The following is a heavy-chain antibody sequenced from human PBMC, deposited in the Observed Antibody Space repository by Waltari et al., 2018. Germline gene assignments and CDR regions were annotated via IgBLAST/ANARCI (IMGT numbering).Heavy chain of an antibody. D-gene: IGHD3-16*01. V-gene: IGHV3-23*01. CDR1: GFTXNTYA. J-gene: IGHJ4*02. CDR3: ARDRRYAXXRGYFDY. Sequence: EXQLLESGGGLVQHGGSLXLSCAASGFTXNTYAXNGVRQAPGQGLGWVSAITGSGVNTFXADSVKCRXTISXDIXKNTLXLXMNSLRAXXXAVYXCARDRRYAXXRGYFDYXGRGTLVTVXA. CDR2: ITGSGVNT.